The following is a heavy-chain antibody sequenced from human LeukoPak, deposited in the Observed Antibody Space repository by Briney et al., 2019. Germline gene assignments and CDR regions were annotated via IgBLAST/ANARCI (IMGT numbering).Heavy chain of an antibody. CDR3: MTDVLWDPAGY. CDR2: IKSKADGATI. J-gene: IGHJ4*02. Sequence: TGGSLRLSCAASGFTFSEAWMSWVRQAPGKGLEWVGRIKSKADGATIGYAAPAKGRFTISRDDSENTLYLQMSRLKTEDTAVYYCMTDVLWDPAGYWGQGTLVTVSS. V-gene: IGHV3-15*01. CDR1: GFTFSEAW. D-gene: IGHD2-8*01.